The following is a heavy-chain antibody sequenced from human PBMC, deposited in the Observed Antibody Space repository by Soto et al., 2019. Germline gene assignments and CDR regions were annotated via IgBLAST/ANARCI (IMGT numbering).Heavy chain of an antibody. J-gene: IGHJ4*02. CDR2: ITGSGGST. CDR3: AKGSGGSRPYYFDY. Sequence: VGSLRLSCAASGFTFSSYAMSWVRQAPGKGLEWVSAITGSGGSTYSADSVKGRLTISRDNSKNTLYLQMNSLRADDTAVYYCAKGSGGSRPYYFDYWGQGTLVTVSS. CDR1: GFTFSSYA. V-gene: IGHV3-23*01. D-gene: IGHD2-15*01.